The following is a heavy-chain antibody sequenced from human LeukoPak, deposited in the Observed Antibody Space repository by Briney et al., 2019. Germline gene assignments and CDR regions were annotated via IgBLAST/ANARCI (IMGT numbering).Heavy chain of an antibody. CDR1: GGSLSGEK. D-gene: IGHD5-24*01. CDR2: IYYSGST. V-gene: IGHV4-59*01. Sequence: SETLSLTCTEAGGSLSGEKWRWVRQTRGEGLEWIGYIYYSGSTNYNPSLKSRVTISIDTSKNQFSLKLSSVTAADTAVYYCAGIDGYKGYWGQGTLVTVSS. J-gene: IGHJ4*02. CDR3: AGIDGYKGY.